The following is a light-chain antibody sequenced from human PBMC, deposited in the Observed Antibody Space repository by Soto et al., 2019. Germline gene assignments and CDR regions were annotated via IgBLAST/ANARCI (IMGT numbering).Light chain of an antibody. Sequence: DIVMTQSPLSLPVTPGEPASISCRSSQSLLHSNGYNYLDWYLQKPGQSPQLLIYLGSNRASGVPDRFSGSGSGTDFTLKISRVEAEDVGVYYCMQALPTPLWTFGQGTKLEIK. CDR1: QSLLHSNGYNY. CDR3: MQALPTPLWT. V-gene: IGKV2-28*01. J-gene: IGKJ2*02. CDR2: LGS.